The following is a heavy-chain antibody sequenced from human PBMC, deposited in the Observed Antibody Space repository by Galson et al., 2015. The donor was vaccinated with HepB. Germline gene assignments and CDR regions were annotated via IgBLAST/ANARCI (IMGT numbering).Heavy chain of an antibody. CDR2: IRYDGSDK. J-gene: IGHJ4*02. CDR1: GFNFNSYG. CDR3: AKDRGAYCSSPSCRYFDY. V-gene: IGHV3-30*02. D-gene: IGHD2-2*01. Sequence: LRLSCAASGFNFNSYGLTWVRQAPGKGLEWVAFIRYDGSDKYFADSVRGRFTISRDNSKNTMFLQMNSLAVEDTAVYYCAKDRGAYCSSPSCRYFDYCGQGTLVTVSS.